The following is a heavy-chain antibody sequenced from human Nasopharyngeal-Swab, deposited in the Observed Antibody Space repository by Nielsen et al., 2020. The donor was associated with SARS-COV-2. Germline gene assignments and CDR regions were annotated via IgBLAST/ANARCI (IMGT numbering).Heavy chain of an antibody. CDR2: INHSGST. Sequence: WIRQPPGKGLEWIGEINHSGSTNYNPSLKSRVTISVDTSKNQFSLKLSSVTAADTAVYYCARVVTWGYSYGYGGTHVAHGIYFDYWGQGTLVPSPQ. V-gene: IGHV4-34*01. CDR3: ARVVTWGYSYGYGGTHVAHGIYFDY. D-gene: IGHD5-18*01. J-gene: IGHJ4*02.